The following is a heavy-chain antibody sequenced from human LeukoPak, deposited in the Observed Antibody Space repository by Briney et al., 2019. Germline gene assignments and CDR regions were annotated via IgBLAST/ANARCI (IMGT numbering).Heavy chain of an antibody. CDR1: GYTFTSYG. J-gene: IGHJ4*02. CDR3: ARGAEYYAIWRGYAGYSDY. D-gene: IGHD3-3*01. Sequence: EASVKVSCKASGYTFTSYGISWVRQAPGQGLEWMGWISAYNGNTNYAQKLQGRVTMTTDTSTSTAYMELRSLRSDDTAVYFCARGAEYYAIWRGYAGYSDYWGQGISVTVSS. CDR2: ISAYNGNT. V-gene: IGHV1-18*01.